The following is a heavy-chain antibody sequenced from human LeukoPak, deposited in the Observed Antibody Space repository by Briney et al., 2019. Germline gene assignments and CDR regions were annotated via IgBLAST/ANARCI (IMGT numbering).Heavy chain of an antibody. V-gene: IGHV1-69*04. CDR2: IIPILGIA. CDR1: GGTFISYA. CDR3: ATCVATGDYYYYYYGMDV. Sequence: SSVPVSCKASGGTFISYAISWVRQAPGQGLEWMGRIIPILGIANYAQKFQGRVTITADKSTSTAYMELSSLRSEDTAVYYCATCVATGDYYYYYYGMDVWGQGTTVTVSS. J-gene: IGHJ6*02. D-gene: IGHD3-10*01.